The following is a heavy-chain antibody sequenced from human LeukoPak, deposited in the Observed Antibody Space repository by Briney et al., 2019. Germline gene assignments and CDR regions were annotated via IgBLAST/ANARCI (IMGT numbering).Heavy chain of an antibody. Sequence: SETLSLTCTVSGGSISSYYWSWIRQPPGKGLEWIGSIYYSGSTYYNPSLKSRVTISVDTSKNQFSLKLSSVTAADTAVYYCSDLGGAYGDYVDYWGQGTLVTVSS. CDR3: SDLGGAYGDYVDY. D-gene: IGHD4-17*01. CDR2: IYYSGST. CDR1: GGSISSYY. J-gene: IGHJ4*02. V-gene: IGHV4-59*04.